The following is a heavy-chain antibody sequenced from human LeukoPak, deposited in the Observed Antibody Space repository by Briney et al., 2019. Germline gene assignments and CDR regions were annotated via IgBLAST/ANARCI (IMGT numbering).Heavy chain of an antibody. CDR2: IKQDGGEK. CDR1: GFTFSNYY. CDR3: ARDLGVGGVNWFDP. D-gene: IGHD1-26*01. V-gene: IGHV3-7*01. J-gene: IGHJ5*02. Sequence: GGSLRLSCAASGFTFSNYYMSWVRQAPGKGLEWVANIKQDGGEKYYADSVKGRFTISRDNSKNTLYLQMNSLRAEDTAVYYCARDLGVGGVNWFDPWGQGTLVTVSS.